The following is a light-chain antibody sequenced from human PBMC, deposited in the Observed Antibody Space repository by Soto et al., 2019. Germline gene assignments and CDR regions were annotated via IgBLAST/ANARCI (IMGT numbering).Light chain of an antibody. CDR1: SSDVGGYKY. CDR3: SSHAGSNNYV. Sequence: QSVLTQPASVSGSPGQSITISCTGTSSDVGGYKYVSWYQQHPDKAPKLIIFEVSNRPSGISSRFSGSKSGNTASLTVSGLQAEDEADYYCSSHAGSNNYVFGTGTKLTVL. J-gene: IGLJ1*01. V-gene: IGLV2-14*01. CDR2: EVS.